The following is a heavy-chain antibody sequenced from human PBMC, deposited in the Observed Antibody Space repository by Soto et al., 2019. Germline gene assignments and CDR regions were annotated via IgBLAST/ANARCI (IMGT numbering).Heavy chain of an antibody. CDR1: GGSISSSSYY. Sequence: PSETLSLTCTVSGGSISSSSYYWGWIRQPPGKGLEWIGSIYYSGSTYYNPSLKSRVTISVDTSKNQFSLKLSSVTAADTAVYYCARVSSGWHTASYYFDYWGQGTLVTVSS. J-gene: IGHJ4*02. CDR2: IYYSGST. CDR3: ARVSSGWHTASYYFDY. V-gene: IGHV4-39*01. D-gene: IGHD6-19*01.